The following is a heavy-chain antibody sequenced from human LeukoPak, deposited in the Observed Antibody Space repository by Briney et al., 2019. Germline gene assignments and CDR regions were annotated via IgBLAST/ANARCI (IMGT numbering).Heavy chain of an antibody. D-gene: IGHD2-2*01. CDR1: GGSISSLF. V-gene: IGHV4-59*08. Sequence: SETLSLTCTVSGGSISSLFWSWIRQPPGKGLEWIGYIYHSGGTNYNPSLKSRVTISVDTSKTQFSLKLSSVTAADTAVYYCARHSQLGYCSSSSCSALYYYYMDVWGKGTTVTVSS. J-gene: IGHJ6*03. CDR2: IYHSGGT. CDR3: ARHSQLGYCSSSSCSALYYYYMDV.